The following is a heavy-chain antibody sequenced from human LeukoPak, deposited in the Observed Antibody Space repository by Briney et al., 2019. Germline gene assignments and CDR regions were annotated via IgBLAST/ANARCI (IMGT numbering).Heavy chain of an antibody. J-gene: IGHJ5*02. CDR2: IYHSGST. CDR3: ATQGCSSTSCYDSWFDP. Sequence: SEILSLTCTVSGGSISSGGYYWSWIRQPPGKGLEWIGYIYHSGSTYYNPSLKSRVTISVDRSKNQFSLKLSSVTAADTAVYYCATQGCSSTSCYDSWFDPWGQGTLVTVSS. CDR1: GGSISSGGYY. D-gene: IGHD2-2*01. V-gene: IGHV4-30-2*01.